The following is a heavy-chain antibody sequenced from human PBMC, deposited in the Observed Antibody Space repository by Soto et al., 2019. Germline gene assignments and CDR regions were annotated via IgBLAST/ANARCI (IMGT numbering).Heavy chain of an antibody. V-gene: IGHV4-59*08. CDR3: AGGISRRGFDP. CDR1: GGSISSYY. Sequence: SETLSLTCTVSGGSISSYYWSWIRQPPGKGLERIGYIYYSGSTNYNPSLKSRVTISVDTSKNQFSLKLSSVTAADTAVYYCAGGISRRGFDPWGQGTLVTVSS. J-gene: IGHJ5*02. CDR2: IYYSGST.